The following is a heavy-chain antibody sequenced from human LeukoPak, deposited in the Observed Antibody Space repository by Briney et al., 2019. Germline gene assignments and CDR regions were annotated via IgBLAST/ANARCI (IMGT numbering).Heavy chain of an antibody. CDR1: GYTFTSYA. Sequence: GASVKVSCKASGYTFTSYAMNWVRQAPGQGLEWMGWINTNTGNPTYAQGFTGRFVFSLDTSVSTAYLQISSLKAEDTAVYYCARLAPIAYYYYMDVWGKGTTVTISS. CDR2: INTNTGNP. CDR3: ARLAPIAYYYYMDV. V-gene: IGHV7-4-1*02. J-gene: IGHJ6*03.